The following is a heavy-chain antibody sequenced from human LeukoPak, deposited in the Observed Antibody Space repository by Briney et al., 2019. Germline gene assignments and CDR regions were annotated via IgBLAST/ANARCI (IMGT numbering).Heavy chain of an antibody. CDR3: AKEGWFGELSGY. D-gene: IGHD3-10*01. V-gene: IGHV3-30*18. Sequence: GGSLRLSCAASGFTFSSYGMHWVRQAPGKGLAWVAVISYDGSNKYYADSVKGRFTISRDNSKNTLYLQMNSLRAEDTAVYYCAKEGWFGELSGYWGQGTLVTVSS. CDR2: ISYDGSNK. J-gene: IGHJ4*02. CDR1: GFTFSSYG.